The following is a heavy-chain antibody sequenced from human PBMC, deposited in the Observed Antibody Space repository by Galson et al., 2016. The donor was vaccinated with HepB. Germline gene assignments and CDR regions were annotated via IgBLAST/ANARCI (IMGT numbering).Heavy chain of an antibody. CDR2: ISSSSDNK. J-gene: IGHJ4*02. V-gene: IGHV3-21*01. Sequence: SLRLSCAASGFTFSSYSVNWVRQAPGKGLEWVSGISSSSDNKVYAESVKGRSTISRDNAKNSLYLQMNSLRAEDTAVYYCARDPSGSLDYWGQGILVTVSS. CDR3: ARDPSGSLDY. CDR1: GFTFSSYS. D-gene: IGHD1-26*01.